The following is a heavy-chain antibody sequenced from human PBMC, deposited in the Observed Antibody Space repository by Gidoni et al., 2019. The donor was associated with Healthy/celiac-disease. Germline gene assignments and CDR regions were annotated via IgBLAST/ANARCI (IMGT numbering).Heavy chain of an antibody. D-gene: IGHD1-26*01. J-gene: IGHJ6*02. Sequence: EVQLVQSGAEVKKPGESLKISCKGSGYSFTRYWIRWVRQMPGKGLEWMGIIYPGDSDTRYSPSFQGQVTISADKSISTAYLQWSSLKASDTAMYYCARHLHLGGATDGYYYYGMDVWGQGTTVTVSS. V-gene: IGHV5-51*01. CDR2: IYPGDSDT. CDR1: GYSFTRYW. CDR3: ARHLHLGGATDGYYYYGMDV.